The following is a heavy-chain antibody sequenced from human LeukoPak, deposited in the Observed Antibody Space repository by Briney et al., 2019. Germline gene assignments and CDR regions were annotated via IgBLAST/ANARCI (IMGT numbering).Heavy chain of an antibody. CDR3: AREGRARGYSLDP. CDR1: GGSLSSYY. V-gene: IGHV4-59*01. Sequence: SGTLSLTCTVPGGSLSSYYSSWIRQPPGKGLEWFGYICYRVSTNYHPSLKRRVPISVETSKTPFSLKLGSVTAADTVVYYCAREGRARGYSLDPWGQGTLVTVSS. J-gene: IGHJ5*02. D-gene: IGHD5-18*01. CDR2: ICYRVST.